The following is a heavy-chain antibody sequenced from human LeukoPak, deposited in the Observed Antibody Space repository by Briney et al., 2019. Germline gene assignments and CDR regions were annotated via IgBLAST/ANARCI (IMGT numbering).Heavy chain of an antibody. J-gene: IGHJ6*02. CDR1: GFTFSSYA. Sequence: GRSLRLSCAASGFTFSSYAMHWVRRAPGKGLEWVAVISYDGSNKYYADSVKGRFTISRDNSKNTLYLQMNSLRAEDTAVYYCARGPPYCSSTSCDGYYYYGMDVWDQGTTVTVSS. CDR2: ISYDGSNK. D-gene: IGHD2-2*01. V-gene: IGHV3-30-3*01. CDR3: ARGPPYCSSTSCDGYYYYGMDV.